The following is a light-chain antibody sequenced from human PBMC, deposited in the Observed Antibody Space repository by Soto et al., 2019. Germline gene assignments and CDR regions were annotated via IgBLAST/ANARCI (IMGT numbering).Light chain of an antibody. CDR3: QQRSNWPPIT. CDR2: GAS. CDR1: QSVSNNY. Sequence: EIVLTQSPGTLSLSPGERATLSCRASQSVSNNYLAWYQQKPGQAPRLLIYGASNRATGIPARFSGSASGTDFTLTISSLEPEDFAVYYCQQRSNWPPITFGQGTRLEIK. J-gene: IGKJ5*01. V-gene: IGKV3-11*01.